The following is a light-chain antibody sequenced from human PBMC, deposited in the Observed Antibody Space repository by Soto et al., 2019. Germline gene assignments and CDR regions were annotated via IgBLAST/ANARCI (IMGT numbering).Light chain of an antibody. J-gene: IGLJ1*01. Sequence: QSALTQPASVSESPGQSITISCTGTSSDVGGYNYVSWYQQRPGKAPKFMIYEVTNRPSGVSNRFSGSKSGNTASLTISGLQAEDEADYYCASYTSRGTRVFGTGTQLTVL. CDR1: SSDVGGYNY. V-gene: IGLV2-14*01. CDR2: EVT. CDR3: ASYTSRGTRV.